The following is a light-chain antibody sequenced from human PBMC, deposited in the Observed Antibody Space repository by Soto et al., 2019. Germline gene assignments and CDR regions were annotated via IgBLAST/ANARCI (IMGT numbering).Light chain of an antibody. J-gene: IGKJ2*01. CDR3: QQYGSSPET. Sequence: EIVLTQSPGTLSLSPGERATLSCRASQSVSSSYLAWYQQKPGQAPRLLIYGASSRATGIPDRFSGSGSGTDFTLTISRLEPEDFGVYYCQQYGSSPETFGQGPKLEIK. CDR1: QSVSSSY. CDR2: GAS. V-gene: IGKV3-20*01.